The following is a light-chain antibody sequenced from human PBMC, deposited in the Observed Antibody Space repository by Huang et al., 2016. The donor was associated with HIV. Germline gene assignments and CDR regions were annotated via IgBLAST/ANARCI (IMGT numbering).Light chain of an antibody. J-gene: IGKJ1*01. V-gene: IGKV1-NL1*01. CDR2: TSF. Sequence: DIQMTQSPSSLSAFVGDKVTITCRASQDISNSLAWYQQTPGKAPKLLVHTSFILQSGVPSRFSCSGSGTDYTLTISSLQPEDFATYYCQQYYSVPQTFGQGTRVEV. CDR3: QQYYSVPQT. CDR1: QDISNS.